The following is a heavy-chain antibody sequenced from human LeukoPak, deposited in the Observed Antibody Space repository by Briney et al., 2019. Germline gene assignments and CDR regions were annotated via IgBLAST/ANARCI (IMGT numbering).Heavy chain of an antibody. CDR1: GFTFSSYW. J-gene: IGHJ3*02. D-gene: IGHD3-10*01. Sequence: GGSLRLSCAAPGFTFSSYWMHWVRQAPGKGLVWVSRINSDGSSTSYADSVKGRFTISRDNAKNTLYLQMNSLRAEDTAVYYCARAAMVRGSWFAFDIWGQGTMVTVSS. CDR2: INSDGSST. CDR3: ARAAMVRGSWFAFDI. V-gene: IGHV3-74*01.